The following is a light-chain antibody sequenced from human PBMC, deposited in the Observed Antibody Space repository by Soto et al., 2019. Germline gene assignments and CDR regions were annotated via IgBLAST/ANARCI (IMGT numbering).Light chain of an antibody. V-gene: IGLV2-14*01. Sequence: QSALTQPASVSGSPGQSITISCTGTSSDVGGYNYVSWYQQHPGKAPKLMIYDVSNRPSGVSNRFSGSKSGNTASLTISGLQVEEEADYSCSSYTSSSTPYVFGTGTKLTVL. CDR3: SSYTSSSTPYV. CDR2: DVS. J-gene: IGLJ1*01. CDR1: SSDVGGYNY.